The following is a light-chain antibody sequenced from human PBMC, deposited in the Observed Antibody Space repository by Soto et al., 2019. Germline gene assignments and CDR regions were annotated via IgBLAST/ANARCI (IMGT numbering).Light chain of an antibody. CDR3: EHYNSYSEA. Sequence: HRTQAPSCLSPCIGGSETITFRASQVISTSLAWYRVKPGKAPKLLIYKASTLKSGVPSRFSGSGSGTEFTLTISSLQPDDFATYYCEHYNSYSEAFGQGTKVDIK. V-gene: IGKV1-5*03. CDR2: KAS. J-gene: IGKJ1*01. CDR1: QVISTS.